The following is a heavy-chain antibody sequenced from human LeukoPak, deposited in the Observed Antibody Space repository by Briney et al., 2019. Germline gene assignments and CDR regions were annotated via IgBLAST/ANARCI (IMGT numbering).Heavy chain of an antibody. V-gene: IGHV3-73*01. D-gene: IGHD3-22*01. J-gene: IGHJ6*03. CDR2: IRSKANSYAT. Sequence: GGSLRLSCAASGFTFSSYGMSGVGQASGKGLEWVGRIRSKANSYATTYATSVKGRFTISRDDSKNTAYLQMNSLKTEDTAVYYCTREVVIFYYYYMDVWDTGTTVTVSS. CDR1: GFTFSSYG. CDR3: TREVVIFYYYYMDV.